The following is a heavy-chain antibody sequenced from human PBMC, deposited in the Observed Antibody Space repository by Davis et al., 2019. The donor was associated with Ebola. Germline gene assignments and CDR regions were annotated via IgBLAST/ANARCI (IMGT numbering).Heavy chain of an antibody. CDR1: GYSFTSYW. V-gene: IGHV5-51*01. J-gene: IGHJ4*02. CDR2: IYPGDSDT. D-gene: IGHD6-13*01. Sequence: KVSCKGSGYSFTSYWISWVRQMPGKGLEWMGIIYPGDSDTRYGPSFQGQVTISADRSISTAYLQWSSLKASDTAMYYCARGSSWYNPFDYWGQGTLVTVSS. CDR3: ARGSSWYNPFDY.